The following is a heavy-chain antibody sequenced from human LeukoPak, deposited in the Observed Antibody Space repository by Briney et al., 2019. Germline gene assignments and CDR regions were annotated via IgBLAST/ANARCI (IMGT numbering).Heavy chain of an antibody. CDR1: GYTFTDYY. D-gene: IGHD3-22*01. J-gene: IGHJ4*02. V-gene: IGHV1-2*02. CDR3: ARDPYDSSGYYPY. CDR2: VNPNSGGT. Sequence: GASVKVSCKASGYTFTDYYMHWVRQAPGQGLEWMGWVNPNSGGTNYAQKFQGRVTMTRDTSISTAYMELSRLTSDDTAVYYCARDPYDSSGYYPYWGQGTLVTVSS.